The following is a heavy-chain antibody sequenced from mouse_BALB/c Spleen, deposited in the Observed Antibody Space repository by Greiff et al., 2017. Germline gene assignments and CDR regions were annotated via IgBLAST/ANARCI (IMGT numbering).Heavy chain of an antibody. CDR3: NEGYDGNFAY. D-gene: IGHD2-3*01. J-gene: IGHJ3*01. Sequence: EVQLQESGAELVRSGASVKLSCTASGFTITDYYMHWVKQRPEQGLEWIGWIDPENGDTEYAPKFQGKATMTADTSSNTAYLQLSSLASEDTAVYYCNEGYDGNFAYWGQGTLVTVSA. V-gene: IGHV14-4*02. CDR1: GFTITDYY. CDR2: IDPENGDT.